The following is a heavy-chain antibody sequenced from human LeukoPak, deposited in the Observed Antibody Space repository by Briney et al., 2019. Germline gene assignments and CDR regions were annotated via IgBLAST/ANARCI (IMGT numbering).Heavy chain of an antibody. CDR3: ARAKVRGVIIKSFDY. CDR1: GFTFSSYA. V-gene: IGHV3-23*01. Sequence: GGSLRLSCAASGFTFSSYAMSWVRQAPGKGLEWVSAISGSGGSTYYADSVKGRFTISRDSSKSTLYLQMNSLRAEDTAVYYCARAKVRGVIIKSFDYWGQGTLVTVSS. J-gene: IGHJ4*02. CDR2: ISGSGGST. D-gene: IGHD3-10*01.